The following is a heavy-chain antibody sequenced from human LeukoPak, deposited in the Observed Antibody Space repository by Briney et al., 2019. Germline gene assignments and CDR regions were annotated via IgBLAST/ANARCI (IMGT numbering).Heavy chain of an antibody. CDR2: IAASGTT. J-gene: IGHJ4*02. CDR3: ARFPYFEGFDY. CDR1: GGSIESYY. D-gene: IGHD3-9*01. V-gene: IGHV4-4*08. Sequence: SETLSLTCSVSGGSIESYYWSWIRQPPGNGLEFIGYIAASGTTKHNPSLKSRVTLSMDTSKNQFSLKLRSVTAADTAVYFCARFPYFEGFDYWGQGTQVIVSS.